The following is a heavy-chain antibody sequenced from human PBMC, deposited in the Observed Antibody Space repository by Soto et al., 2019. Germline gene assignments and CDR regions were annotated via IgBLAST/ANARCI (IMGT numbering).Heavy chain of an antibody. CDR2: INAGNGNT. CDR3: ARLRPWRGGYGMDV. D-gene: IGHD3-3*01. J-gene: IGHJ6*02. Sequence: GGSVKVYFKASGYPFTSYAMHLVRQAPGQRLEWMGWINAGNGNTKYSHKFQGRVTITRDTSASTAYMELSSLRSEDTAVYYCARLRPWRGGYGMDVWGQGTTVTVSS. V-gene: IGHV1-3*01. CDR1: GYPFTSYA.